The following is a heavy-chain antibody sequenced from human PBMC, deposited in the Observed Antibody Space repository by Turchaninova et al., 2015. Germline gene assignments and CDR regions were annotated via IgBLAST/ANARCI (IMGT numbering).Heavy chain of an antibody. CDR2: INSKDGTT. D-gene: IGHD4-17*01. Sequence: QVQLVQSGAEVKKPGASVKVSCKASGYTFTSYSMHWVRQAPGQGLEWMEIINSKDGTTTYDQKIQGRITVTRHTSTSTIYMELSSLRSEATAVYYWGRDGGHYGDATWGLGTLVTVSS. V-gene: IGHV1-46*01. CDR3: GRDGGHYGDAT. J-gene: IGHJ1*01. CDR1: GYTFTSYS.